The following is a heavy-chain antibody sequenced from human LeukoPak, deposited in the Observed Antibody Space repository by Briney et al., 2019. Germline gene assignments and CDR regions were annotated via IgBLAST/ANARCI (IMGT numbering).Heavy chain of an antibody. V-gene: IGHV3-48*01. CDR3: ARDRGVSSGSYPLYYFDC. Sequence: GSLRLSCTASGFTFSIYHMNWVRQAPGKGLEWVSYISSSSSSIYYADSVKGRFTISRDNAKNSLYLQMNSLRAEDTAVYYCARDRGVSSGSYPLYYFDCWGQGTLVTVSS. CDR1: GFTFSIYH. J-gene: IGHJ4*02. D-gene: IGHD1-26*01. CDR2: ISSSSSSI.